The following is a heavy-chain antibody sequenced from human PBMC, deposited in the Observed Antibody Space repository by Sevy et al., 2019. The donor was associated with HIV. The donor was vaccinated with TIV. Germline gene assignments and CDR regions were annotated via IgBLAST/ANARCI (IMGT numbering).Heavy chain of an antibody. CDR1: GFTFSSYA. D-gene: IGHD3-3*01. CDR2: ISGRGGST. J-gene: IGHJ4*02. V-gene: IGHV3-23*01. Sequence: GGFLRLSCAASGFTFSSYAMSWVRQAPGKGLEWVSAISGRGGSTYYADSVKGRFTISRDNSKNTLYLQMNSLRAEDTAVYYSAKGRNLILRFLEWLLVPSDYWGQGTLVTVSS. CDR3: AKGRNLILRFLEWLLVPSDY.